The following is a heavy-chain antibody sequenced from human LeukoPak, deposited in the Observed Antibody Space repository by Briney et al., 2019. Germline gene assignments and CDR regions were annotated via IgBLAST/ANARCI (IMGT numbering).Heavy chain of an antibody. Sequence: GWSLRLSCSASGFTFSTYAMSWVRQGPGKGLEGVSFISSGGNTHYAVSVKGRFTISRDNSKHTLYVQMNSLRAEDTAVYYCARGLPAAASTFDYWGQGTLVTVSS. CDR1: GFTFSTYA. J-gene: IGHJ4*02. D-gene: IGHD6-13*01. CDR3: ARGLPAAASTFDY. CDR2: ISSGGNT. V-gene: IGHV3-23*03.